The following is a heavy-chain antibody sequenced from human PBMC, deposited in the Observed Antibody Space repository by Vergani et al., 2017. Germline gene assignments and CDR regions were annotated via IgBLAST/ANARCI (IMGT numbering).Heavy chain of an antibody. CDR2: ISYSGDT. CDR1: GDSISPYF. J-gene: IGHJ4*02. D-gene: IGHD2-21*02. CDR3: ARGGWLVPDV. V-gene: IGHV4-59*01. Sequence: QVQLPESGPGLVKPSETLSLTCTVSGDSISPYFWTWIRQPPGQGLEWIGYISYSGDTNCAPSLKGRVSISLDTSKNQFSLQVNSVTPSDTAVYYCARGGWLVPDVWGQGTLVTVSS.